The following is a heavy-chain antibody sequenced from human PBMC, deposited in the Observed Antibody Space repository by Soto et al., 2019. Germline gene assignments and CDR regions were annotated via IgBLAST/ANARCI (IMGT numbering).Heavy chain of an antibody. Sequence: QVQLVQSGPEVKKPGASVKVSCKASGYTFTDYYMQWVRQAPGQGLEWMGWINPNSGGTNSAPKCQGRVSMTRDTSISTAYLELSSLRSDDTAVDYCAGTGGISSWGQGTLVIVSS. D-gene: IGHD1-26*01. V-gene: IGHV1-2*02. J-gene: IGHJ4*02. CDR1: GYTFTDYY. CDR3: AGTGGISS. CDR2: INPNSGGT.